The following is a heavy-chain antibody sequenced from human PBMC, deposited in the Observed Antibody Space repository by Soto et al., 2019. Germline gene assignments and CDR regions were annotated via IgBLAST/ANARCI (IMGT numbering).Heavy chain of an antibody. V-gene: IGHV3-33*01. CDR3: AIPPNVWFGEFSGPADAFDI. CDR1: GFTFSSYG. D-gene: IGHD3-10*01. J-gene: IGHJ3*02. CDR2: IWYDGSNK. Sequence: PGGSLRLSCAASGFTFSSYGMHWVRQAPGKGLEWVAVIWYDGSNKYYADTVKGRFTISRDNSKNTLYLQMNSLRAEDTAVYYCAIPPNVWFGEFSGPADAFDIWGQGTMVTVSS.